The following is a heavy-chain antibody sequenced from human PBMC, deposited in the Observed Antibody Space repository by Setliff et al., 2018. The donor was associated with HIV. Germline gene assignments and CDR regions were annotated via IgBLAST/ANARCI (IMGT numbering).Heavy chain of an antibody. V-gene: IGHV4-4*07. CDR3: ARDRIEVVVDGPHDVFDV. CDR2: IHTSGST. Sequence: SETLSLTCTVSGDSIGYYYWSWIRQPAGRCLEWMGRIHTSGSTNYNPSLTSRVTLSVDTSKNQFFLKLTSLSAADTAVYYCARDRIEVVVDGPHDVFDVWGRGTTVTVSS. J-gene: IGHJ3*01. D-gene: IGHD2-15*01. CDR1: GDSIGYYY.